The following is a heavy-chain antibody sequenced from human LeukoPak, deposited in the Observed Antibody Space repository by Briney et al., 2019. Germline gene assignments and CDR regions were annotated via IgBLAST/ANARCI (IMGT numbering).Heavy chain of an antibody. CDR2: INHSGST. V-gene: IGHV4-34*01. Sequence: SETLSLTCAVYDGSFSGYYWSWIRQPPGKGLEWIGEINHSGSTNYNPSLKSRVTISVDTSKNQFSLKLSSVTAADTAVYYCARGTRWLATSRFDYWGQGTLVTVSS. CDR3: ARGTRWLATSRFDY. D-gene: IGHD5-24*01. CDR1: DGSFSGYY. J-gene: IGHJ4*02.